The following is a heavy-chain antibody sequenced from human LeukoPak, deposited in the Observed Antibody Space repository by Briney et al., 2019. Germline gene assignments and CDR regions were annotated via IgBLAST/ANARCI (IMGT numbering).Heavy chain of an antibody. Sequence: SETLSLTCTVSGGSINTYYWSWLRQPPGEGLEWIGYIHYSRSTNYNSSLKSRVTLSLDTSKNQFSLKLSSVTAADTAVYYCARTPYSSSWFYFDYWGQGTLVTVSS. V-gene: IGHV4-59*01. CDR3: ARTPYSSSWFYFDY. J-gene: IGHJ4*02. CDR1: GGSINTYY. CDR2: IHYSRST. D-gene: IGHD6-13*01.